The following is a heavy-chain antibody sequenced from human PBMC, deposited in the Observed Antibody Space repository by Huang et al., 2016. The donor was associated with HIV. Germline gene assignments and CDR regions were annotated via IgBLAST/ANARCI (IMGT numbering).Heavy chain of an antibody. CDR1: GYTFSSFG. CDR3: ARGGGIQLWLLGYYYMDV. CDR2: ISVYNGNT. J-gene: IGHJ6*03. V-gene: IGHV1-18*01. D-gene: IGHD5-18*01. Sequence: QVQLVQSGAEVKKPGASVKVSCKASGYTFSSFGISWVRQAPGQGVEWGGLISVYNGNTKFAQKFQGRLTMTTDTATSTAYMELRSLRSDDTAVYYCARGGGIQLWLLGYYYMDVWGNGTTVTVSS.